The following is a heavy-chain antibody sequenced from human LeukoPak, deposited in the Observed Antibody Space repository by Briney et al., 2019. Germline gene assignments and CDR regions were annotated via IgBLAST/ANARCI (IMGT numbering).Heavy chain of an antibody. J-gene: IGHJ6*04. V-gene: IGHV1-69*11. CDR3: ARDRGDGYNYYMEV. Sequence: SVKVSCKASGGVFTTYAISWVRQAPGQGLEWMGSIIPFLGTTNYAQKFQGRVTITADEPTRTAYMELTYVRSDDTAVYYCARDRGDGYNYYMEVWGKGTTVAVSS. D-gene: IGHD5-24*01. CDR2: IIPFLGTT. CDR1: GGVFTTYA.